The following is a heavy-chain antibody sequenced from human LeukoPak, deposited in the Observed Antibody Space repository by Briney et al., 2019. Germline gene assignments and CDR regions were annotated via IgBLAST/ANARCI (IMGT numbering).Heavy chain of an antibody. Sequence: WGSVRLSCAASGFTVSSNSMTWVRQAPGKGLEWVSVIYSGGRTYYTDSVKRRFTISRDNSKNTLFLQMNSLRAGDTAVYYCARDRDGCYYFDYWGPGTPGTVSS. CDR3: ARDRDGCYYFDY. J-gene: IGHJ4*02. CDR1: GFTVSSNS. CDR2: IYSGGRT. V-gene: IGHV3-66*01. D-gene: IGHD2-21*01.